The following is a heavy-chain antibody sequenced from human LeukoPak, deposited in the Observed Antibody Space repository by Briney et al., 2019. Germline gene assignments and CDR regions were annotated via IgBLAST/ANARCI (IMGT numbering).Heavy chain of an antibody. V-gene: IGHV3-30*01. CDR2: ISYDGRNK. Sequence: GSRRLSCAASEFTFSSYAMHWVRQAPGKGREWVAVISYDGRNKYYADSVKGRFTISRDNSKNTLYLQMNSLRAEDTAVYYCARARWELQLDYWGQGTLVTVSS. CDR3: ARARWELQLDY. CDR1: EFTFSSYA. D-gene: IGHD1-26*01. J-gene: IGHJ4*02.